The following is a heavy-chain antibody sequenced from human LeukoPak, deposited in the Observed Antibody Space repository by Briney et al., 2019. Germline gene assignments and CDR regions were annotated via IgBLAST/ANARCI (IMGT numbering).Heavy chain of an antibody. V-gene: IGHV4-59*01. D-gene: IGHD3-22*01. CDR3: ANYYDSSGFDY. CDR2: ISYSGST. CDR1: GGSISSYY. J-gene: IGHJ4*02. Sequence: SSETLSLTCTVPGGSISSYYWSWIRQPPGKGLEWIGYISYSGSTNYNPSLKSRVTISVDTSKNQFSLKLSSVTAADTAVYYCANYYDSSGFDYWGQGALVTVSS.